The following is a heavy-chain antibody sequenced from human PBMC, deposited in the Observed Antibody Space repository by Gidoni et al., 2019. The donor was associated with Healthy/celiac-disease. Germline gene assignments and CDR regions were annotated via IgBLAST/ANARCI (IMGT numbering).Heavy chain of an antibody. CDR2: INHSGST. Sequence: QVQLQQWGAGLLKPSETLSLTCAVYGGSFSGYSWSWIRQPPGKGLEWIGEINHSGSTTYNPSLKSRVTISVDTSKNQFSLKLSSVTAADTAVYYCARSFMTLDYWGQGTLVTVSS. CDR1: GGSFSGYS. J-gene: IGHJ4*02. CDR3: ARSFMTLDY. V-gene: IGHV4-34*01. D-gene: IGHD1-26*01.